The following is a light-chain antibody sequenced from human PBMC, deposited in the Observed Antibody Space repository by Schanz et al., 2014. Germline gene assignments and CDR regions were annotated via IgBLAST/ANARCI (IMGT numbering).Light chain of an antibody. J-gene: IGLJ2*01. CDR3: SSYTSSSIPVV. CDR1: SSDVGGYNY. CDR2: DVT. Sequence: QSALTQPPSASGSPGQSVTISCTGTSSDVGGYNYVSWYQHHPGKAPKLMIYDVTKRPSGVSNRFSGSKSGNTASLTISGLQAADEADYYCSSYTSSSIPVVFGGGTKLTVL. V-gene: IGLV2-14*03.